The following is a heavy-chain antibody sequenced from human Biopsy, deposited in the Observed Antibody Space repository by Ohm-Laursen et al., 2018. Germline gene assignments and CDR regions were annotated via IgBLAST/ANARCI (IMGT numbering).Heavy chain of an antibody. CDR1: GLTFSDFS. V-gene: IGHV3-21*06. CDR2: IAIGSIYV. D-gene: IGHD6-13*01. J-gene: IGHJ4*02. Sequence: SLRLSCAASGLTFSDFSMNWVRQAPGKGLEWVSSIAIGSIYVYYADSVKGRFTISRDNTKNSLSLQMNSLRGEDTAVYYCAAGSSRNSYYFDYWGQETLVTVSS. CDR3: AAGSSRNSYYFDY.